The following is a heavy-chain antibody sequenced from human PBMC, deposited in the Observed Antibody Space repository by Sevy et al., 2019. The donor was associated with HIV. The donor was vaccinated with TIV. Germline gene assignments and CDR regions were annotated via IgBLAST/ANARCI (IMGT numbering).Heavy chain of an antibody. V-gene: IGHV4-30-2*01. CDR2: IYHSGST. D-gene: IGHD2-21*02. CDR1: GGSISSGAYS. CDR3: ARDGGMVTSPGAFDF. J-gene: IGHJ3*01. Sequence: SETLSLTCAVSGGSISSGAYSWNWIRQPPGKGLEWIGYIYHSGSTYYNPSLKSRVTISVDRSKNQFSLKMTSVTAADTAIYYCARDGGMVTSPGAFDFWGQGTVVTVSS.